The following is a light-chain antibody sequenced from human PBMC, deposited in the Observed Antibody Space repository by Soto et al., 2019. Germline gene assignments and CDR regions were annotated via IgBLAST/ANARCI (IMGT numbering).Light chain of an antibody. V-gene: IGKV1-12*01. J-gene: IGKJ3*01. CDR3: QQANSFPRT. CDR2: AAS. Sequence: DLQMTQSPSSVSASVGDRVTITCRASQVISTWLAWYQQKPGKAPKLLIYAASSLQSGVPSRFSGSGSGSYFTLTISSLQPEDFATYYCQQANSFPRTFGPGTKVDIK. CDR1: QVISTW.